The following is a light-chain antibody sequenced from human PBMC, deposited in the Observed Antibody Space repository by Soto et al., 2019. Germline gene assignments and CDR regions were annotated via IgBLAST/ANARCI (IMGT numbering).Light chain of an antibody. CDR2: AAS. CDR3: LQDNSYPYT. J-gene: IGKJ2*01. CDR1: QGIGSD. V-gene: IGKV1-6*01. Sequence: AIQMTQSPSSLSASVGDRASITCRASQGIGSDLGWYQQKPGKAPKLLIYAASSLHSGVPSRFSGSGSGTDFTLTITSLQTEDFATYFCLQDNSYPYTFGPGTKLEIK.